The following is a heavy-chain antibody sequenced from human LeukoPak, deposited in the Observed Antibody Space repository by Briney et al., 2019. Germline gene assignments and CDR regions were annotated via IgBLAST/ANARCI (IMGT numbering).Heavy chain of an antibody. J-gene: IGHJ4*02. D-gene: IGHD1-26*01. CDR3: ARSPIGLGFFDY. Sequence: GASVKVSCKASGYTVTGYYIHWVRQAPGQGLEWMGWITPKSGDTDYAQKFQGRVTMTRDTSITTAYMELSSLRSDDTAIYYCARSPIGLGFFDYWGQGTLVTVSS. CDR2: ITPKSGDT. CDR1: GYTVTGYY. V-gene: IGHV1-2*02.